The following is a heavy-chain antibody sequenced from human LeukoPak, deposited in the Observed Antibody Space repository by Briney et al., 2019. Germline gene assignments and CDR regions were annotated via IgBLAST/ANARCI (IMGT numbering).Heavy chain of an antibody. CDR3: ARCRTSGFGELSDRLDY. J-gene: IGHJ4*02. CDR1: GYTVTNYG. CDR2: ISAYKVNS. Sequence: ASVKVSCKASGYTVTNYGVSGVRQAPGQGLEGRGWISAYKVNSNYAQKLQGRVTITKDTSTSTAYMEMRSLRSDDTAVYYWARCRTSGFGELSDRLDYWGQGTLVTVSS. D-gene: IGHD3-10*01. V-gene: IGHV1-18*01.